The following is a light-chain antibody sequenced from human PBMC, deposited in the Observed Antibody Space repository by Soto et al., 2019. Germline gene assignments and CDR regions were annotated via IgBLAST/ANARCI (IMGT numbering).Light chain of an antibody. Sequence: LTQPPSVSGAPGQRVTISCTGSSSNIGAGYDVHWYEQLPGTAPKLPIYGNSNRPSGVSDRFSGSQSGTSASLAITGLQAEDEADYYCQSYGSSLSGYVFGTGTKLTVL. J-gene: IGLJ1*01. V-gene: IGLV1-40*01. CDR3: QSYGSSLSGYV. CDR1: SSNIGAGYD. CDR2: GNS.